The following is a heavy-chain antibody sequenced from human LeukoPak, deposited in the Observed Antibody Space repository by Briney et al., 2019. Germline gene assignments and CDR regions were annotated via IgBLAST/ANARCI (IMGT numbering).Heavy chain of an antibody. J-gene: IGHJ3*02. Sequence: ASVKVSCKSSGYTFTRYGIIWVRQAPGQGLEWMGWINPNNGNTNYVQKLQGRVTMTTDTSTSTAYMELRSLRSDDTAVYYCARVGYDSSGRHRYAFDIWGQGTMVTVSS. CDR3: ARVGYDSSGRHRYAFDI. CDR1: GYTFTRYG. D-gene: IGHD3-22*01. V-gene: IGHV1-18*01. CDR2: INPNNGNT.